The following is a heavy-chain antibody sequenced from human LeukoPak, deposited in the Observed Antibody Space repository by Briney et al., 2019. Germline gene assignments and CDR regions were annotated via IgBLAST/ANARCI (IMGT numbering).Heavy chain of an antibody. J-gene: IGHJ4*02. V-gene: IGHV4-30-2*01. Sequence: SQTLSLTCAVSGGSISSGGYSWSWIRQPPGKGLEWIGYIYHSGSTYYNPSLKSRVTISVDRSKNQFSLKLSSVTAADTAVYHCARGDGYNWAFDYWGQGTLVTVSS. CDR3: ARGDGYNWAFDY. CDR1: GGSISSGGYS. CDR2: IYHSGST. D-gene: IGHD5-24*01.